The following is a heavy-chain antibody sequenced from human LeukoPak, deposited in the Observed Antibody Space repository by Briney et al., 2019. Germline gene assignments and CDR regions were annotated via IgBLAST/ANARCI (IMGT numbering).Heavy chain of an antibody. CDR1: GFTFSSCW. CDR2: ISYDGSNK. CDR3: AKVYGRGYGSGSSFDS. Sequence: GGSLRLSCATSGFTFSSCWMHWVRQAPGKGLEWVAGISYDGSNKYYADSVKGRFTISRDNSKNTLYLQMNRLRAEDTAVYYCAKVYGRGYGSGSSFDSWGPGNLVTVSS. D-gene: IGHD3-10*01. J-gene: IGHJ4*02. V-gene: IGHV3-30*18.